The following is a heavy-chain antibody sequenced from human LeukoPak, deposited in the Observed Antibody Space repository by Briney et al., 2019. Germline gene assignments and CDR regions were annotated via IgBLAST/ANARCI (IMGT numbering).Heavy chain of an antibody. J-gene: IGHJ4*02. CDR1: GFTFSSYA. D-gene: IGHD3-3*01. V-gene: IGHV3-23*01. CDR2: ISGSGGST. CDR3: AKDMLYDYWSGYHPRFDY. Sequence: GGSLRLSCAASGFTFSSYAMSWVRQAPGKGLEWVSAISGSGGSTYYADSVKGRFTISRDNSKNTLYLQMNSLRAEDTAVYYCAKDMLYDYWSGYHPRFDYWGQGTLVTVSS.